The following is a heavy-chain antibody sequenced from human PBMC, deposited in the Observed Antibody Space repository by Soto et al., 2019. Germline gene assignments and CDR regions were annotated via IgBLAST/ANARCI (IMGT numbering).Heavy chain of an antibody. V-gene: IGHV1-58*01. CDR3: ARNIYSGYDSDYMDV. J-gene: IGHJ6*03. Sequence: SVKVSCKASGFTFTSSAVQWVRQARGQRLEWIGWIVVGSGNTNYAQKFQERVTMTRDMSTSTAYMELSSLRSEDTAVYYCARNIYSGYDSDYMDVWGKGTTVTVSS. CDR2: IVVGSGNT. CDR1: GFTFTSSA. D-gene: IGHD5-12*01.